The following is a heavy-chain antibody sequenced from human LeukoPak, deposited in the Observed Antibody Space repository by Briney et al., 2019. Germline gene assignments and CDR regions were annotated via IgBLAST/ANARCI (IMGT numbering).Heavy chain of an antibody. CDR1: GGSISSSSYY. Sequence: PSETLSLTCTVSGGSISSSSYYWGWIRQPPGKGLEWIGSIYYSGSTYYNPSLKSRVTISVDTSKNQFSLKLSSVTAADTAVYYCARVFGVVTGWFDPWGQGTLVTVSS. CDR3: ARVFGVVTGWFDP. J-gene: IGHJ5*02. CDR2: IYYSGST. V-gene: IGHV4-39*07. D-gene: IGHD3-3*01.